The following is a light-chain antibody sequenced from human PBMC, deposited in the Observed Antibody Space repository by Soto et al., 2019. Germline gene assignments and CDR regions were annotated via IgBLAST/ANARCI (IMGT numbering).Light chain of an antibody. V-gene: IGKV1-5*01. CDR2: DAS. CDR1: QSICRW. CDR3: QQFGTSPFT. Sequence: DIQMTQSPSTLSASVGDRVTITCRASQSICRWLAWYQQKPGKAPNLLIYDASSLEGGVPSRFSGSGSGTDFTLTISSLEPEDFAVYFCQQFGTSPFTFGPGTKVDIK. J-gene: IGKJ3*01.